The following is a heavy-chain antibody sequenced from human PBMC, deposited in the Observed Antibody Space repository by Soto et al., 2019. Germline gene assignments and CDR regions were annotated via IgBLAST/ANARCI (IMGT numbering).Heavy chain of an antibody. CDR1: GFTFGDYA. V-gene: IGHV3-49*04. D-gene: IGHD2-15*01. CDR2: IRSKAYGGTP. CDR3: ARSLLNGMDV. Sequence: PGGSLRLSCTASGFTFGDYAVNWVRQAPGKGLEWVGFIRSKAYGGTPEYAASVKGRLTISRDDSKSIAYLQMNSLKTEDTAVFYCARSLLNGMDVWGQGTTVTVSS. J-gene: IGHJ6*02.